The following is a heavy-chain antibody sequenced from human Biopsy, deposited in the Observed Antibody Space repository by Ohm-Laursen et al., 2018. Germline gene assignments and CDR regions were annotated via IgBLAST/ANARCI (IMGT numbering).Heavy chain of an antibody. CDR2: VYYTGST. D-gene: IGHD3-22*01. V-gene: IGHV4-59*01. CDR1: GDSISSYY. Sequence: GTLSLTCTVSGDSISSYYWSWIRQPPGKGLQWIGYVYYTGSTDYNPSLQSRVTISVDTSKNHFSLRLRSVTPADTAIYYCARDRGYYSDRTVPGYFDLWGRGTLVSVSS. CDR3: ARDRGYYSDRTVPGYFDL. J-gene: IGHJ2*01.